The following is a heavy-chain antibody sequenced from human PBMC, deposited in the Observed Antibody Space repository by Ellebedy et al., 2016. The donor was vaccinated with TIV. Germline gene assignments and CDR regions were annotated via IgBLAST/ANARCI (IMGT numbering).Heavy chain of an antibody. V-gene: IGHV3-23*01. CDR3: AKGRGGGSDSSAPRYYFDS. CDR1: GLTFSNNA. CDR2: ISNTGSRT. J-gene: IGHJ4*02. D-gene: IGHD6-19*01. Sequence: PGGSLRLSCAASGLTFSNNAMSWVRQAPGKGLEWVSTISNTGSRTYYADSVEGRFIISRDNSKKTLYLQMNSLRAEDTAVYYCAKGRGGGSDSSAPRYYFDSWGLGTLVTVSS.